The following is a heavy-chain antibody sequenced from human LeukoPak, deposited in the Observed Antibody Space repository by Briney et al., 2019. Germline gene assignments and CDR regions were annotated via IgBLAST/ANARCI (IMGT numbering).Heavy chain of an antibody. CDR2: INSDGSST. CDR1: GFTFSRYW. J-gene: IGHJ4*02. D-gene: IGHD6-13*01. CDR3: AREVYSSSWSYYFDY. Sequence: GGSLRLSCAASGFTFSRYWMHWVRRAPGKGLVWVSRINSDGSSTTYADSVKGRFTISRDNAENTLYLQMNSLRAEDTAVYYCAREVYSSSWSYYFDYWGQGTLVTVSS. V-gene: IGHV3-74*01.